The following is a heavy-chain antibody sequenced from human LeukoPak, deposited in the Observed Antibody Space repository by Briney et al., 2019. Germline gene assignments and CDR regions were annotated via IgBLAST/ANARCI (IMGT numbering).Heavy chain of an antibody. Sequence: ASVKVSCKASGYTFTSYYMHWVRQAPGQGLEWMGWISTYNGNTDYAQKLQGRVSMTTDTSTSTAYMDLRSLRSDDTAVYYCARVPYGDYGDDYWGQGTLVTVSS. D-gene: IGHD4-17*01. CDR1: GYTFTSYY. CDR3: ARVPYGDYGDDY. V-gene: IGHV1-18*04. J-gene: IGHJ4*02. CDR2: ISTYNGNT.